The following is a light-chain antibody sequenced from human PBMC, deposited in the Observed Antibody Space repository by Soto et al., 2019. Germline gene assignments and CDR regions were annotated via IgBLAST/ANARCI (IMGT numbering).Light chain of an antibody. CDR1: QGIGSY. CDR3: QQFNDYPIT. J-gene: IGKJ5*01. V-gene: IGKV1-9*01. CDR2: TAS. Sequence: DIQLTQSPSLMSASVGDRVTITCRASQGIGSYLAWYQQKPGKAPKLLIYTASTLQSGVPSRFSGSGSGAEFTLTIISLQPEDFATYYCQQFNDYPITFGQGTRLEIK.